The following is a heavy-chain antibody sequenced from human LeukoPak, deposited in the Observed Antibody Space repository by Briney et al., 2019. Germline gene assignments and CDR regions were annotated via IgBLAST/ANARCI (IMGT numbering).Heavy chain of an antibody. Sequence: PSETLSLTCTVSGGSISSSSYYWGWVRQPPGTGLEWVGNIYYSGSTYYNPSLKSRVTISVDTSKNQFSLKLSSVTAADTAVYYCARDRKDYDSSGYYYDFFDYWGQGTLVTVSS. CDR1: GGSISSSSYY. V-gene: IGHV4-39*02. CDR2: IYYSGST. CDR3: ARDRKDYDSSGYYYDFFDY. D-gene: IGHD3-22*01. J-gene: IGHJ4*02.